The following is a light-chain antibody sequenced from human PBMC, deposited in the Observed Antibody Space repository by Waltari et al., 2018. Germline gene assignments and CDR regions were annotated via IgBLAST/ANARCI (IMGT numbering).Light chain of an antibody. V-gene: IGKV1-9*01. CDR2: AAS. CDR3: QQPRT. CDR1: QGISGY. Sequence: DIQLTQSPSFLSASVGDRVTITCRASQGISGYLAWYQHKPGKAPKLLFYAASTLKSGVPSRFSGSGSGTEFTLTISSLQPEDFATDYCQQPRTFGKGTRLEIK. J-gene: IGKJ5*01.